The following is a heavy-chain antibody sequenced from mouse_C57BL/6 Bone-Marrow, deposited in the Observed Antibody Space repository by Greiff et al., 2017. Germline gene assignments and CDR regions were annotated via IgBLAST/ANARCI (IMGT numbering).Heavy chain of an antibody. V-gene: IGHV1-75*01. CDR2: IFPGSGST. CDR1: GYTFTDYY. Sequence: VHLVESGPELVKPGASVKISCKASGYTFTDYYINWVKQRPGQGLEWIGWIFPGSGSTYYNEKFKGKATLTVDKSSSTAYMLLSSLTSEDSAVYFCARYGNNWEKDAMDYWGQGTSVTVSS. D-gene: IGHD4-1*01. CDR3: ARYGNNWEKDAMDY. J-gene: IGHJ4*01.